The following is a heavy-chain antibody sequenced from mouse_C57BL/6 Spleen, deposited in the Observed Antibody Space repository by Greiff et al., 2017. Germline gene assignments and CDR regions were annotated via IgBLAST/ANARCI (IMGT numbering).Heavy chain of an antibody. J-gene: IGHJ4*01. V-gene: IGHV1-9*01. CDR2: ILPGSGST. D-gene: IGHD2-1*01. CDR1: GYTFTGYW. Sequence: QVQLQQSGAELMQPGASVKLSCKATGYTFTGYWIEWVKQRPGHGLEWIGEILPGSGSTNYNEKFKGKATFTADTSSNTAYMQLSSLTTEDSDIYYCARAPSYYYGNYDYAMDYWGQGTSVTVSS. CDR3: ARAPSYYYGNYDYAMDY.